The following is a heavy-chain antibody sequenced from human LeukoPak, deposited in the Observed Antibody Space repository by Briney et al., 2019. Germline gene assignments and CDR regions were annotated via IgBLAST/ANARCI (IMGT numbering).Heavy chain of an antibody. Sequence: GASVKVSCKASGYTFTSYGISWVRQAPGQGLEWMGWISAYNGNTNYAQKLQGRVTMTTDTSTSTAYMELRSLRSYDTAVYYCARDYDVVVVAAEGTDGMDVWGQGTTVTVSS. CDR1: GYTFTSYG. CDR3: ARDYDVVVVAAEGTDGMDV. D-gene: IGHD2-15*01. V-gene: IGHV1-18*01. J-gene: IGHJ6*02. CDR2: ISAYNGNT.